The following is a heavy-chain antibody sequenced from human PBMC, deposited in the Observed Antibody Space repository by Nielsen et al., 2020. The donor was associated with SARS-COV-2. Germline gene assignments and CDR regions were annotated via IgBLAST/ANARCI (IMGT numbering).Heavy chain of an antibody. Sequence: ASVKVSCKASGYTFTSYDINWVRQAPGKGLEGMGGFDPEDGETIYAQKFQARVTINEDESTTTAYMELSSLRSEDTAVYYCARGGYSSSRVRVYNYGMDVWGQGTTVTVSS. CDR1: GYTFTSYD. CDR2: FDPEDGET. D-gene: IGHD6-13*01. V-gene: IGHV1-24*01. J-gene: IGHJ6*02. CDR3: ARGGYSSSRVRVYNYGMDV.